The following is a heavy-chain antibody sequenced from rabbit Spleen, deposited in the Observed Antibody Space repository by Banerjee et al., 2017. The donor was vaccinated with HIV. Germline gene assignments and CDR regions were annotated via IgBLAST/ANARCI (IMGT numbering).Heavy chain of an antibody. V-gene: IGHV1S47*01. Sequence: QEQLVESGGGLVKPEGSLTLTCKASGFSFSDRDVMCWVRQAPGKGLEWIGCIYGGDGSTYYASWVNGRFTISRSTSLNTVTLQMTSLTAADTATYFCARERDGVYGDVYLWGPGTLVTVS. CDR2: IYGGDGST. J-gene: IGHJ6*01. D-gene: IGHD2-1*01. CDR3: ARERDGVYGDVYL. CDR1: GFSFSDRDV.